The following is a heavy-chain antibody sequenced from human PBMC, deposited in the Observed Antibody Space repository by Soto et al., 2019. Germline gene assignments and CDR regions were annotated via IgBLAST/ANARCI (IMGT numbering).Heavy chain of an antibody. CDR2: INHSGST. D-gene: IGHD2-2*01. Sequence: SETLSLTCAVYGGTFSGYYWCWIRQPPGKGLEWIGEINHSGSTNYNPSLKSRVTMSIDTSKKQFSLKMSSVTAADTALYYCARLLHDTRGYYYFDYWGRCTPVT. CDR3: ARLLHDTRGYYYFDY. CDR1: GGTFSGYY. J-gene: IGHJ4*02. V-gene: IGHV4-34*01.